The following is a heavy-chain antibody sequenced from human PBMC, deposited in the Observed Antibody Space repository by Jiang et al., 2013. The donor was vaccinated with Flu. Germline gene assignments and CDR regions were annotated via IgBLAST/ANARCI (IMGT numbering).Heavy chain of an antibody. CDR3: ARPNSEKSYGYDF. V-gene: IGHV4-39*01. D-gene: IGHD3/OR15-3a*01. CDR1: GGSIRSSSYY. Sequence: KPSETLSLTCTVSGGSIRSSSYYWSWIRQTPGKGLEWIGSIYYTGSTYYKPSLKNRVTITVDASKNQFSLKLSSVTAADTAVYYCARPNSEKSYGYDFWGQGNPGHRLL. J-gene: IGHJ4*02. CDR2: IYYTGST.